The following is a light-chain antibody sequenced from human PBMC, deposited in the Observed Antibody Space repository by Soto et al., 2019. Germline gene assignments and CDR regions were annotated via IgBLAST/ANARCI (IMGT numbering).Light chain of an antibody. V-gene: IGKV1-16*02. CDR1: QGIGNS. J-gene: IGKJ2*01. CDR3: QQYHSYPWT. Sequence: DIRMTQSLSSLSASVGDRVTITCRASQGIGNSLAWFQHKPGKPPKSLIYAASILQSGVPSKFSGSGSGTDFTLTIMGLQPEDFATYYCQQYHSYPWTFGPGTKLEIK. CDR2: AAS.